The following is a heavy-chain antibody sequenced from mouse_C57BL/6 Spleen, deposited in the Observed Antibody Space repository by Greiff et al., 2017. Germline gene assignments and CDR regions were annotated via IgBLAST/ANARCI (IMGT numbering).Heavy chain of an antibody. CDR2: ISDGGSYT. V-gene: IGHV5-4*01. CDR1: GFTFSSYA. CDR3: ARDRDYGYDGAMDY. J-gene: IGHJ4*01. Sequence: EVHLVESGGGLVKPGGSLKLSCAASGFTFSSYAMSWVRQTPEKRLEWVATISDGGSYTYYPDNVKGRFTISRDNAKNNLYLQMSHLKSEDTAMYYGARDRDYGYDGAMDYWGQGTSVTVSS. D-gene: IGHD2-2*01.